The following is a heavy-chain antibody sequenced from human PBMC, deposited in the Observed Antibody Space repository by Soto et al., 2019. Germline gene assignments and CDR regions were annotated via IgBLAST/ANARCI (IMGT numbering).Heavy chain of an antibody. V-gene: IGHV4-31*03. D-gene: IGHD4-17*01. J-gene: IGHJ4*02. CDR2: IYYSGST. Sequence: QVQLQESGPGLVKPSQTLSLTCTVSGGSISSVGYYWSWIRQHPGKGLEWIGYIYYSGSTYYNPSLKSRVTISVDTSKNQFSLKLSSVTAADTAVYYCARVPHDYGDLTEYYFDYWGQGTLVTVSS. CDR1: GGSISSVGYY. CDR3: ARVPHDYGDLTEYYFDY.